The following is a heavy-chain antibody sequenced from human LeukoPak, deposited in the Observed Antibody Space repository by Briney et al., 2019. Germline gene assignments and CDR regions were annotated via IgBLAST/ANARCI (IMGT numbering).Heavy chain of an antibody. CDR2: IYYSGST. J-gene: IGHJ4*02. V-gene: IGHV4-39*07. Sequence: PSETLSLTCTVSGGSISSSSYYWGWIRQPPGKGLEWIGSIYYSGSTYYNPSLKSRVTISVDTSKNQFSLKLSSVTAADTAVYYCASRRQQLTQVDYWGQGTLVTVSS. D-gene: IGHD6-13*01. CDR1: GGSISSSSYY. CDR3: ASRRQQLTQVDY.